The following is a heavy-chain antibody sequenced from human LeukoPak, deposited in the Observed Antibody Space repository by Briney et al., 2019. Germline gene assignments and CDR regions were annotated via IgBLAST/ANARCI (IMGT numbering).Heavy chain of an antibody. CDR2: ISYDGSNK. Sequence: GGSLRPSCAASGFTFSSYGMHWVRQAPGKGLEWVAVISYDGSNKYYADSVKGRFTISRDNSKNTLYLQMNSLRAEDTAVYYCAKDTYSYGYGEIDYWGQGTLVTVSS. CDR1: GFTFSSYG. V-gene: IGHV3-30*18. J-gene: IGHJ4*02. CDR3: AKDTYSYGYGEIDY. D-gene: IGHD5-18*01.